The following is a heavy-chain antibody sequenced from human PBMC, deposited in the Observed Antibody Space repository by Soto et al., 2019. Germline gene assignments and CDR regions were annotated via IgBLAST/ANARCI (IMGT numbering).Heavy chain of an antibody. D-gene: IGHD1-20*01. CDR1: GYMFSTYD. V-gene: IGHV1-8*01. Sequence: QVQLVQSGAEVKKPGASVKVSCKASGYMFSTYDINWVRQAPGQGLEWMGWLNPNSGNTGYAQKFQGRGTMTRNTSINTAYMEFSNLGSDDTAVYYCARNHRYNWNDEGWFDPWGQGTLVTVSS. CDR2: LNPNSGNT. CDR3: ARNHRYNWNDEGWFDP. J-gene: IGHJ5*02.